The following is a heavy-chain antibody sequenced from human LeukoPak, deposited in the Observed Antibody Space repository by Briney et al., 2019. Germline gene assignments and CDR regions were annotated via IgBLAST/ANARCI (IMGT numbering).Heavy chain of an antibody. CDR3: ARGRYDSSGYYLPPDY. J-gene: IGHJ4*02. V-gene: IGHV4-4*07. CDR1: GGSISSYY. Sequence: SETLSLTCTVSGGSISSYYWSWIRQPAGKGLEWIGRIYTSGSTNYDPSLKSRVTMSVDTSKNQFSLKLSSVTAADTAVYYCARGRYDSSGYYLPPDYWGQGTLVTVSS. D-gene: IGHD3-22*01. CDR2: IYTSGST.